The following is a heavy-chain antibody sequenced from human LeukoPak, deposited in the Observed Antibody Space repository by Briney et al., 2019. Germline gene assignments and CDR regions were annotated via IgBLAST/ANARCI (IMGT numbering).Heavy chain of an antibody. Sequence: ASVKVSCKASGYTFTSYYMHWVRQAPGQGFEWMGIINPSGGSTSYAQKFQGRVTMTRDTSTSTVYMELSSLRSEDTAVYYCARDQRVGYYFDYWGQGTLVTVSS. J-gene: IGHJ4*02. CDR3: ARDQRVGYYFDY. D-gene: IGHD5-24*01. CDR2: INPSGGST. V-gene: IGHV1-46*01. CDR1: GYTFTSYY.